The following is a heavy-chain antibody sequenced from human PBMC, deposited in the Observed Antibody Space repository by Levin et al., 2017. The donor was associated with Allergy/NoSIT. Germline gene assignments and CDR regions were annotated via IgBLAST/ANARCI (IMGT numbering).Heavy chain of an antibody. CDR2: IWYDGNKK. D-gene: IGHD5-24*01. CDR3: GRDPLDMPTIITGAFDG. J-gene: IGHJ3*01. V-gene: IGHV3-33*01. CDR1: GFTFTDYG. Sequence: GGSLRLSCAASGFTFTDYGMRWVRQAPGKGLEWVALIWYDGNKKHYADSVKGRFIISRDNSENTLYLQMNSLRVEDTAVYYCGRDPLDMPTIITGAFDGWGQGTMVTVSS.